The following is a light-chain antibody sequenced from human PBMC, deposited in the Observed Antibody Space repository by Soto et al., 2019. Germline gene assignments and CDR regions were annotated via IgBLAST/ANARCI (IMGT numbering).Light chain of an antibody. CDR1: QSISNY. CDR2: AAS. Sequence: DIQMTQSPSSLSASVGDRVTITCRASQSISNYLNWYQQKPGKAPELLIYAASSLQGGVPSRFNGSGSGTDFTLTISSLQPEDFATYYCQQSYSTPPYTFGQGTKLEIK. CDR3: QQSYSTPPYT. V-gene: IGKV1-39*01. J-gene: IGKJ2*01.